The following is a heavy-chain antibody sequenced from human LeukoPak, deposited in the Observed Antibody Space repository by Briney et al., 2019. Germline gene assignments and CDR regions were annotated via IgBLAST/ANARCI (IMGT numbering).Heavy chain of an antibody. J-gene: IGHJ4*02. CDR2: GEGAGSTS. V-gene: IGHV3-74*03. Sequence: PGGSLRLSCAASGVTLSNYWMHWVRQAPRQELVWVSRGEGAGSTSTYADSVKARFTISRDNAKNTLYLQMNSLRAEDTAVYYCARMGIAAVGAYYFDYWGQGTLVAVSS. D-gene: IGHD6-13*01. CDR3: ARMGIAAVGAYYFDY. CDR1: GVTLSNYW.